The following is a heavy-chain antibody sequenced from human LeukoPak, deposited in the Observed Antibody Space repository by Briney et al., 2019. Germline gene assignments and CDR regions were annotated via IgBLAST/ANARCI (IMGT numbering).Heavy chain of an antibody. V-gene: IGHV3-30-3*01. J-gene: IGHJ4*02. D-gene: IGHD2-2*01. Sequence: PGGSLRLSCAASGFTFSSYAMHWVRQAPGKGLEWVAVISYDGSNKYYADSVKGRFTISRGNPKNTLYLQMNSLRAEDTAVYYCARDHYCSSTSCPLDYWGQGTLVTVSS. CDR3: ARDHYCSSTSCPLDY. CDR1: GFTFSSYA. CDR2: ISYDGSNK.